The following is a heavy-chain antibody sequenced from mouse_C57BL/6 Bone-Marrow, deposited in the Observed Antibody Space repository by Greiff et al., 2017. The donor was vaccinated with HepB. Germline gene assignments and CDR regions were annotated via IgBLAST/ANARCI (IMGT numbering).Heavy chain of an antibody. CDR1: GFSLTSYG. D-gene: IGHD1-1*01. J-gene: IGHJ1*03. CDR3: AKDDYGSSYGYFDV. Sequence: VHLVESGPGLVQPSQSLSITCTVSGFSLTSYGVPWVRQSPGKGLEWLGVIWRGGSTDYNAAFMSRLSITKDNSKSQVFFKMNSLQADDTAIYYCAKDDYGSSYGYFDVWGTGTTVTVSS. CDR2: IWRGGST. V-gene: IGHV2-5*01.